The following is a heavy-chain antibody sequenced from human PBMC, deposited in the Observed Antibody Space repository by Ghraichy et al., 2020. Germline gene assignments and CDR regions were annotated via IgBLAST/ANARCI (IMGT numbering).Heavy chain of an antibody. CDR2: IIPIFGTA. V-gene: IGHV1-69*13. Sequence: SVKVSCKASGGTFSSYAISWVRQAPGQGLEWMGGIIPIFGTANYAQKFQGRVTITADESTSTAYMELSSLRSEDTAVYYCARETYSGSYSYYGMDVWGQGTTVTVSS. D-gene: IGHD1-26*01. CDR3: ARETYSGSYSYYGMDV. CDR1: GGTFSSYA. J-gene: IGHJ6*02.